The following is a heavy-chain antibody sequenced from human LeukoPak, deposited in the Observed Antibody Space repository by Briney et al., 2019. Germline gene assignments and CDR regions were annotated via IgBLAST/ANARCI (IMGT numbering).Heavy chain of an antibody. Sequence: ASVKVSCKASGYTFTSYSISWVRQAPGQGLEWMGWISAYNGNTNYAQKLQGRVTMTTDTSTSTAYMELRSLRSVDTAVYYCVRDPGIAAAGTWSYWGQGTLVTVSS. CDR3: VRDPGIAAAGTWSY. CDR1: GYTFTSYS. D-gene: IGHD6-13*01. CDR2: ISAYNGNT. J-gene: IGHJ4*02. V-gene: IGHV1-18*04.